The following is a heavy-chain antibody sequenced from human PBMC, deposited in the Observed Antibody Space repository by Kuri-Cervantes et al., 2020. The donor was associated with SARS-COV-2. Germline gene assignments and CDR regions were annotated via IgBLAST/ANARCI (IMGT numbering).Heavy chain of an antibody. J-gene: IGHJ5*02. CDR3: ATAPPFGYNWFDP. V-gene: IGHV1-24*01. CDR2: FDPEDGET. Sequence: ASVKVSCKASGYTLTELSMHWVRQAPGKGLEWMGGFDPEDGETIYAQKFQGRVTMTEDTSTDTAYMELSSLRSEDTAVYYCATAPPFGYNWFDPWGQGTLVTVSS. CDR1: GYTLTELS. D-gene: IGHD3-10*01.